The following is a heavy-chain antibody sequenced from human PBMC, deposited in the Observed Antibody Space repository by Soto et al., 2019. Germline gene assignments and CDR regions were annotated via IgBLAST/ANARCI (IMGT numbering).Heavy chain of an antibody. Sequence: PGGSLRLSFATSGFTFSDYYMSWIRQAPGKGLEWLSHISSTGSSMYYVACVRGRFIISRYNAKNSLYLEMNSLRAADTGVYYCARGGVDFWSGYWRVDYWGQGTLVTVSS. J-gene: IGHJ4*02. CDR3: ARGGVDFWSGYWRVDY. D-gene: IGHD3-3*01. CDR2: ISSTGSSM. CDR1: GFTFSDYY. V-gene: IGHV3-11*01.